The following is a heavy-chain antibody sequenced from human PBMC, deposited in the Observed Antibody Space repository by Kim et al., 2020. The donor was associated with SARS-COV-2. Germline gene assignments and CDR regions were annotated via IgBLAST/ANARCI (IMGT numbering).Heavy chain of an antibody. CDR3: VRGVSRYDTGGFYGE. J-gene: IGHJ4*02. CDR1: GGTLSSYS. V-gene: IGHV1-69*13. D-gene: IGHD3-3*01. CDR2: IVPVFGSA. Sequence: SVKVSCKASGGTLSSYSINWVRQAPGQGLEWMGLIVPVFGSAKNAQKFQGRVTITADESTGTAYLELSRLRSEDTAVYYCVRGVSRYDTGGFYGEWGQGAFVTVSP.